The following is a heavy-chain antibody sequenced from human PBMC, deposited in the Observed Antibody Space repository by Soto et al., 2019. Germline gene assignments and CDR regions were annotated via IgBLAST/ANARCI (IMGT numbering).Heavy chain of an antibody. CDR2: INPNSGAT. V-gene: IGHV1-2*02. D-gene: IGHD4-17*01. Sequence: QVQLVQSGAEVKKPGASVKVSCKASGYTFIRYYLHWVRQAPGQGLEWMGWINPNSGATNFAQHFQGRVTLTRDTSFTTAYMELSRLRSDDTALYYCARDLTLDYGENYPFEYWGQGTLVTVSS. J-gene: IGHJ4*02. CDR1: GYTFIRYY. CDR3: ARDLTLDYGENYPFEY.